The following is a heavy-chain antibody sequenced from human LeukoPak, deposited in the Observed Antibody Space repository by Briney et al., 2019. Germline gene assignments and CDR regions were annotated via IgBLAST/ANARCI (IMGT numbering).Heavy chain of an antibody. D-gene: IGHD2-2*01. CDR3: AKGQYQLFDY. CDR1: GFTLSSYW. J-gene: IGHJ4*02. CDR2: INSDGSST. Sequence: QPGGSLRLSCAASGFTLSSYWMHWVRQAPGKGLMWVSRINSDGSSTNYADSVKGRFTISRDNAKNTLYLQMNSLRAEDTAVYYCAKGQYQLFDYWGQGTLVTVSS. V-gene: IGHV3-74*01.